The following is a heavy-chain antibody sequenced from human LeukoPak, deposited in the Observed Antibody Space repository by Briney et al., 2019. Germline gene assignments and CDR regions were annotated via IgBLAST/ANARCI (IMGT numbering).Heavy chain of an antibody. J-gene: IGHJ4*02. CDR3: AKDKYSSSLSEFDY. Sequence: PGGSLRLSCAASGFSFDDHAMHWVRQAPGKGLEWVSGIRWNSNSIGYADSVKGRFTISRDNAKNSLYLQMNSLTSEDTALYYCAKDKYSSSLSEFDYWGQGTLVTVSS. V-gene: IGHV3-9*01. CDR1: GFSFDDHA. D-gene: IGHD6-13*01. CDR2: IRWNSNSI.